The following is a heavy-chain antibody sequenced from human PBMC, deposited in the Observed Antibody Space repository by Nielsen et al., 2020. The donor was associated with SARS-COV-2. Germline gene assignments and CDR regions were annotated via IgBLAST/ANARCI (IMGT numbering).Heavy chain of an antibody. D-gene: IGHD2/OR15-2a*01. J-gene: IGHJ4*02. CDR2: IYYSGRT. CDR1: GGSISTGSHY. CDR3: ASLPALNNYSDS. V-gene: IGHV4-30-4*08. Sequence: SETLSLTCIVSGGSISTGSHYWSWIRQPPGKGLEWIRYIYYSGRTFYSPSLKSRVIISLDTSKNQFSLKLPSVTAADTAVYYCASLPALNNYSDSWGQGTLVTVSS.